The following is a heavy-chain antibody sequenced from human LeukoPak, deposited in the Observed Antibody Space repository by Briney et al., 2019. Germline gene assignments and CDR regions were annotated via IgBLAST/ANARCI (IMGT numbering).Heavy chain of an antibody. V-gene: IGHV4-34*01. D-gene: IGHD1-26*01. CDR3: ARLGGRRFDY. Sequence: SETLSLTCTVSGGSISGYYWSWIRQPPGKGLEWIGEINHSGSTNYNPSLKSRVTISVDTSKNQFSLKLSSVTAADTAVYYCARLGGRRFDYWGQGTLVTVSS. CDR1: GGSISGYY. CDR2: INHSGST. J-gene: IGHJ4*02.